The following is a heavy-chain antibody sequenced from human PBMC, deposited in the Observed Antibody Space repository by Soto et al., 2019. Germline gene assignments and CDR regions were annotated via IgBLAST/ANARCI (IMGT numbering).Heavy chain of an antibody. D-gene: IGHD3-10*01. CDR1: GGTFSSYA. Sequence: SVKVSCKASGGTFSSYAISWVRQAPGQGLEWMGGIIPIFGTANYAQKFQGRVTITADESTSTAYMELSSLRSEDTAVYYCARVAVRRNWFDPWGQGTLVTVSS. J-gene: IGHJ5*02. CDR3: ARVAVRRNWFDP. V-gene: IGHV1-69*13. CDR2: IIPIFGTA.